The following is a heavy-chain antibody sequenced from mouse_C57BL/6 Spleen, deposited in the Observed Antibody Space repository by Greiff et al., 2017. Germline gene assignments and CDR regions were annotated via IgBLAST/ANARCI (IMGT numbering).Heavy chain of an antibody. J-gene: IGHJ2*01. D-gene: IGHD2-2*01. CDR3: ACSGYGYDGYYVDY. V-gene: IGHV1-81*01. CDR1: GYTFTSSG. Sequence: QVQLQQSGAELARPGASVKLSCKASGYTFTSSGISWVKQRTGQGLEWIGEIYPRSGNTSYNEKFKGKATLTADKSSSTAYMELRSLTSEDSAVYFFACSGYGYDGYYVDYWGQGTALAVSS. CDR2: IYPRSGNT.